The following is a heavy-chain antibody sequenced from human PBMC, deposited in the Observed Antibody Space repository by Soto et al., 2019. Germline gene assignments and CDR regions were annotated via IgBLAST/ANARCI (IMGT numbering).Heavy chain of an antibody. CDR1: GFTFDDYT. CDR3: AKDRGGKYSSSFNDGMDV. J-gene: IGHJ6*01. V-gene: IGHV3-43*01. Sequence: GVSLRLSCAASGFTFDDYTMHWVRQAPGKGLEWVSLISWDGGSTYYADSVKGRFTISRDNSKNSLYLQMNSLRTEDTALYYCAKDRGGKYSSSFNDGMDVWWQGTAVTGS. D-gene: IGHD6-6*01. CDR2: ISWDGGST.